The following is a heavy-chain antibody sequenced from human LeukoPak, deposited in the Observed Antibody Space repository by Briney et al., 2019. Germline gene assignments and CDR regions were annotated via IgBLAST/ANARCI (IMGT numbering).Heavy chain of an antibody. CDR3: AREMPRYFDWLLLPYYYYGMDV. J-gene: IGHJ6*02. CDR1: GFTFSSCW. V-gene: IGHV3-7*01. Sequence: TGGSLRLSCAASGFTFSSCWMSWVRQAPGKGLEWVANIKQDGSEKYYVDSVKGRFTISRDNAKNSLYLQMNSLRAEDTAVYYCAREMPRYFDWLLLPYYYYGMDVWGQGTTVTVSS. D-gene: IGHD3-9*01. CDR2: IKQDGSEK.